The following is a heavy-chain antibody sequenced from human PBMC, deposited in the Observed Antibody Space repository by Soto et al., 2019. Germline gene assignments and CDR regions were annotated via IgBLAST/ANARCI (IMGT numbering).Heavy chain of an antibody. D-gene: IGHD6-19*01. CDR2: ISGSGGST. Sequence: GGSLRLSCAASGFTFSSYAMSWVRQAPGKGLEWVSAISGSGGSTYYADSVKGRFTISRDNSKNTLYLQMNSLRAEDTAVYYCAKEIAVASPGVDYYYYVMDVWGKGTTVTVSS. CDR1: GFTFSSYA. V-gene: IGHV3-23*01. CDR3: AKEIAVASPGVDYYYYVMDV. J-gene: IGHJ6*04.